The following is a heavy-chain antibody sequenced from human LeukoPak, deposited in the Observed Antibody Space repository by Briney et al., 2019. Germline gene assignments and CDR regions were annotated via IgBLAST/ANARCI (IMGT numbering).Heavy chain of an antibody. D-gene: IGHD5-18*01. Sequence: GGSLRLSCAASGFTFSSYWMHWVRQAPGKGLVWVSRINSDGSSTSYADSVKGRFTISRDNAKNTLYLQMNSLRAEDTAVYYCAREGRGYSYGSLWDWGQGTLVTVSS. CDR3: AREGRGYSYGSLWD. V-gene: IGHV3-74*01. CDR1: GFTFSSYW. CDR2: INSDGSST. J-gene: IGHJ4*02.